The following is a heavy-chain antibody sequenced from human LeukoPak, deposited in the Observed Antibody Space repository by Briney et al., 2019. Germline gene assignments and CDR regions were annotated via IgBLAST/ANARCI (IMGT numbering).Heavy chain of an antibody. CDR1: GGSISSYY. Sequence: SETLSLTCTVSGGSISSYYWSWIRQPPGKGLEWIGYIYYSGSTDYNPSLTSRVTISVDTSKNQFSLKLSSVTAADTAVYYCAREGVTKYYFDYWGQGTLVTVSS. J-gene: IGHJ4*02. CDR3: AREGVTKYYFDY. D-gene: IGHD4-11*01. V-gene: IGHV4-59*01. CDR2: IYYSGST.